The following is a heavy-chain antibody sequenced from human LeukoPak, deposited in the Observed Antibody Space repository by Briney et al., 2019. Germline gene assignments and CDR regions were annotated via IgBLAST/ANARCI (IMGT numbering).Heavy chain of an antibody. CDR2: ISSTGSII. J-gene: IGHJ4*02. CDR3: ARARSWYSAGDY. CDR1: GFTFSDYY. D-gene: IGHD6-13*01. Sequence: GGSLRLSCAASGFTFSDYYMSWIRQAPGMGLEWVSYISSTGSIIYYADSVKGRFTISRDNAKNSLYLQMNSLRAEDTAVYYCARARSWYSAGDYWGQGTLVTVSS. V-gene: IGHV3-11*04.